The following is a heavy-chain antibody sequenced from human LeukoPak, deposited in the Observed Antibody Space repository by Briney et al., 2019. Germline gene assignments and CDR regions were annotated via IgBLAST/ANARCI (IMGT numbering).Heavy chain of an antibody. CDR1: GFTFSSDA. Sequence: PGGSLRLSCAASGFTFSSDAMTWVRQAPGKGLEWVSAISGSGGNTNYADSVRGRFTISRDNSKNTLYLHMNSLRAEDTAVYYCAKRLLAAGPYFDYWGQGTPVTVSS. V-gene: IGHV3-23*01. D-gene: IGHD6-13*01. J-gene: IGHJ4*02. CDR3: AKRLLAAGPYFDY. CDR2: ISGSGGNT.